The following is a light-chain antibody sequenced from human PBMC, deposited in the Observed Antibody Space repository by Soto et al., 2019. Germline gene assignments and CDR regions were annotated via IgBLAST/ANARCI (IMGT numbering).Light chain of an antibody. CDR3: SSYTSISTLYG. J-gene: IGLJ1*01. Sequence: QSVLTQPASVSGSPGQSITISCTGTNSDVGGYNYVSWYQQHPGKAPELMIYEVSHRPSGVSNRFSGSKSDNTASLTISGLQAVDEADYYCSSYTSISTLYGFGTGTRAPS. CDR1: NSDVGGYNY. V-gene: IGLV2-14*01. CDR2: EVS.